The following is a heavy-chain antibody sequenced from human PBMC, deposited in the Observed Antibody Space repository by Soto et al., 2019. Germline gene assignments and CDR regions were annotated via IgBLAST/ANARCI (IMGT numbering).Heavy chain of an antibody. CDR2: ISYDGTNK. J-gene: IGHJ4*02. CDR1: GFTFSTYG. D-gene: IGHD2-21*02. V-gene: IGHV3-30*18. CDR3: AKDLWGGDGY. Sequence: PGGSLRLSCVASGFTFSTYGMHWFRQAPGKGLEWVALISYDGTNKYYADSVKGRFTISRDNSKNTLYLQMNSLRAEDTAVYFCAKDLWGGDGYWGQGT.